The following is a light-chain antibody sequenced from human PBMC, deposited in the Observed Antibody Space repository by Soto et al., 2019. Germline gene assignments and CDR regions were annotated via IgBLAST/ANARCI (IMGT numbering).Light chain of an antibody. CDR2: GAS. CDR3: QQYGTSVWT. J-gene: IGKJ1*01. CDR1: QSVSTY. V-gene: IGKV3-20*01. Sequence: EIVLTQSPATLSLSPGERATLSCRASQSVSTYLTWYQQKPGQAPRLLIYGASSRATGIPDRFSGSGSGTDFTLTISRLEPEDFAVYYCQQYGTSVWTFGQGTKVDIK.